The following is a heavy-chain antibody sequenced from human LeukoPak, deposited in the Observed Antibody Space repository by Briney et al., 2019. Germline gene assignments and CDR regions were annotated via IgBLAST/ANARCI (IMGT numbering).Heavy chain of an antibody. CDR3: AREMGGYPFDY. CDR2: ISGSGSTI. J-gene: IGHJ4*02. D-gene: IGHD5-12*01. Sequence: GGSLRLSCAASGFTFDDYGMSWVRQAPGKGLEWVSYISGSGSTIYYADSVKGRFTISRDNAKNSLYLQMNSLRAGDTAVYYCAREMGGYPFDYWGQGTLVTVSS. CDR1: GFTFDDYG. V-gene: IGHV3-48*03.